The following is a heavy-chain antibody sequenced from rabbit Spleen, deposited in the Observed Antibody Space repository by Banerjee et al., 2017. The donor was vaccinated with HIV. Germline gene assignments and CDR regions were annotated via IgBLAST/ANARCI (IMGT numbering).Heavy chain of an antibody. Sequence: EQLEESGGGLVKPEGSLTLTCKASGVSFSSSYDMCWVRQAPGKGLEWIACTVGGRSTFTYYASWVNGRFTISKASSTTVTLQMTSLTAADTATYFCARDAGTSYTALHLWGQGTLVTVS. CDR3: ARDAGTSYTALHL. V-gene: IGHV1S45*01. CDR1: GVSFSSSYD. CDR2: TVGGRSTFT. D-gene: IGHD8-1*01. J-gene: IGHJ3*01.